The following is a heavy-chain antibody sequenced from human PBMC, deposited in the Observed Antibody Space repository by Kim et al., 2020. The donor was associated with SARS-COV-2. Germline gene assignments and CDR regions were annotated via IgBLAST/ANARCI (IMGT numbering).Heavy chain of an antibody. J-gene: IGHJ6*02. V-gene: IGHV3-48*02. D-gene: IGHD5-12*01. Sequence: AESVKGRCTISRDNAKNALYLQMNSLRDEDTAVYYCAGDRGYSPNYGMDVWGQGTTVTVSS. CDR3: AGDRGYSPNYGMDV.